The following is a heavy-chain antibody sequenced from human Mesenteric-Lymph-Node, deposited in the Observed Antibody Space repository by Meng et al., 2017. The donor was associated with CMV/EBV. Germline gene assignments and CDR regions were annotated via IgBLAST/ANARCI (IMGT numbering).Heavy chain of an antibody. D-gene: IGHD3-3*01. J-gene: IGHJ4*02. CDR1: GFTFSNFA. CDR2: ISYDGSDT. CDR3: ARPGGSFLQWLLPFDF. V-gene: IGHV3-30*04. Sequence: GESLKISCAASGFTFSNFAMHWVRQAPGKGLEWVALISYDGSDTDYADSVKGRFTISRDNSKNTLYLQVSSLRSEDTAVYYCARPGGSFLQWLLPFDFWGRGTLVTV.